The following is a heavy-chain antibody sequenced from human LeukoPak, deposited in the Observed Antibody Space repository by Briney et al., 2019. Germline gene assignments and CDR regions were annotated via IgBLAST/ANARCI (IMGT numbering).Heavy chain of an antibody. J-gene: IGHJ4*02. CDR2: INPNSGGT. CDR1: GYTFTGYS. Sequence: ASVKVSCKASGYTFTGYSRDCVRQAPGQGLEWMGRINPNSGGTNYAQKFQGRVTMTRDTSISTAYMELSRLRSDDTAVYYCARGYSYGFDYWGQGTLVTVS. D-gene: IGHD5-18*01. CDR3: ARGYSYGFDY. V-gene: IGHV1-2*06.